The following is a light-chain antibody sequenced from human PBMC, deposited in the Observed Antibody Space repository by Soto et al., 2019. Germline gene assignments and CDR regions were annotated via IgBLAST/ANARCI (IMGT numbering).Light chain of an antibody. CDR2: DAS. J-gene: IGKJ5*01. CDR1: QSVSSY. V-gene: IGKV3-11*01. CDR3: QQYYSYPIT. Sequence: EIVLTQSPANLSLSPGERATLSCRASQSVSSYLAWYQQKPGQAPRLLIYDASNRATGIPARFSGSGSGTDFTLTISCLQSEDFATYYCQQYYSYPITFGQGTRLEIK.